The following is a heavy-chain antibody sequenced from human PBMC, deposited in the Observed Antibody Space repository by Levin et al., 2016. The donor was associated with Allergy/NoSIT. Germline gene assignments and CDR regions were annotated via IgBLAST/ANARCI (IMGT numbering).Heavy chain of an antibody. V-gene: IGHV3-7*05. D-gene: IGHD3-10*01. Sequence: GGSLRLSCAGSGLSFTTYWMSWVRQAPGKGLEWVASIKEDGSEIHYVGSVKGRFIISRDNAKNSLYLEMDSLRVDDTAVYYCATCGRVGSGTYHSEYYFDHWGQGALVTVSS. CDR2: IKEDGSEI. CDR1: GLSFTTYW. CDR3: ATCGRVGSGTYHSEYYFDH. J-gene: IGHJ4*02.